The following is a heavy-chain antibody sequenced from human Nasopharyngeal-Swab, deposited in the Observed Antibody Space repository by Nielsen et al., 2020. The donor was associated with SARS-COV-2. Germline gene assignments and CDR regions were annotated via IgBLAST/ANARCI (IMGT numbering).Heavy chain of an antibody. CDR2: ITSGNSV. CDR3: ARERGGGYGDY. Sequence: GESLKISCATSGFNFSPYTMTWVRQAPGKGLQWISYITSGNSVQYADSVRGRFTISRDNAKNSLHLQMNSLTAEDTAVYYCARERGGGYGDYWGQGTLVTVSS. CDR1: GFNFSPYT. V-gene: IGHV3-48*04. J-gene: IGHJ4*02. D-gene: IGHD5-12*01.